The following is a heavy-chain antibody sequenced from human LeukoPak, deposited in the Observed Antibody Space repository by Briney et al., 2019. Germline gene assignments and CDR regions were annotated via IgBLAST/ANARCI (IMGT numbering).Heavy chain of an antibody. D-gene: IGHD5-18*01. CDR2: MQYTGNS. CDR3: ARDAEHSYGRYFAY. Sequence: PSETLSLTCTVSGGSISTYYWNWIRKTPGKGLEWIGFMQYTGNSKYNPSLKSRVTMLVDTPNNQFSLKLTSVTAADTAVYYCARDAEHSYGRYFAYWGQGILVTVSS. J-gene: IGHJ4*02. V-gene: IGHV4-59*13. CDR1: GGSISTYY.